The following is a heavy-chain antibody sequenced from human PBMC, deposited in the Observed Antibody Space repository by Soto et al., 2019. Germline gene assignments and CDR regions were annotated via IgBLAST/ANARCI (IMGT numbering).Heavy chain of an antibody. Sequence: EVQLVESGGGLVKPGGSLRLSCAASGFIFSTYSMNWVRQTPGKGLEWVSSISRSSDHMYYADSVRGRFTISRDNAKNSPFLQMNSLRAEDTAVYYCTRAISGGPFDYWGQGALVTVSS. J-gene: IGHJ4*02. D-gene: IGHD2-15*01. V-gene: IGHV3-21*01. CDR2: ISRSSDHM. CDR1: GFIFSTYS. CDR3: TRAISGGPFDY.